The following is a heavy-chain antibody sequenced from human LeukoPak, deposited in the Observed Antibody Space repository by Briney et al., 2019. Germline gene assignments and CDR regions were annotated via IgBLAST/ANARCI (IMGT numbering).Heavy chain of an antibody. CDR3: ARELDYSNYGYFDY. CDR1: GGSISSGSYY. CDR2: IYTCGST. V-gene: IGHV4-61*02. J-gene: IGHJ4*02. D-gene: IGHD4-11*01. Sequence: TSETLSLTCTDSGGSISSGSYYWSWIRQPAGKGLEWIGRIYTCGSTNYNPSLKSRVTISVDTSKNQFSLKLSSETAADTAVYYCARELDYSNYGYFDYWGQGTLVTVSS.